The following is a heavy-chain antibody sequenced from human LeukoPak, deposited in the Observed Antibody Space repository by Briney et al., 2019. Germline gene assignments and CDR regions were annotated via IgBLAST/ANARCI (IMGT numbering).Heavy chain of an antibody. V-gene: IGHV1-69*13. Sequence: ASVKVSCKASGGTFSSYAISWVRQAPGQGLEWMGGIIPIFGTANYAQKFQGRVTITADESTSTAYMELSSLRSEDTAVYYCARGSRDGYNAMPFDYWGQGTLVTVFS. CDR2: IIPIFGTA. D-gene: IGHD5-24*01. CDR1: GGTFSSYA. CDR3: ARGSRDGYNAMPFDY. J-gene: IGHJ4*02.